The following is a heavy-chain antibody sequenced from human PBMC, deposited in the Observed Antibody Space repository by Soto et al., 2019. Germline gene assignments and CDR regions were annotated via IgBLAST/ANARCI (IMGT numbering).Heavy chain of an antibody. J-gene: IGHJ4*02. V-gene: IGHV3-30*18. CDR1: GFTFSSYG. D-gene: IGHD5-18*01. Sequence: GGSLRLSCAASGFTFSSYGMHWVRQAPGKGLEWVAVISYDGSNKYYADSVKGRFTISRDNSKNTLYLQMNSLRAEDTAMYYCAKDYSYGYWGQGTLVTVSS. CDR3: AKDYSYGY. CDR2: ISYDGSNK.